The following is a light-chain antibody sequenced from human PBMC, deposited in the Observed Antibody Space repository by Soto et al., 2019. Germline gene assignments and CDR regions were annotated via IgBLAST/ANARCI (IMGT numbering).Light chain of an antibody. CDR2: GAS. CDR1: QSVSSSY. V-gene: IGKV3-20*01. Sequence: EIVLTQSPGTLSLSLGQRATLSCRASQSVSSSYLAWYQQKPGQAPRLFIYGASSRATGIPDRFSGSGSGTDFTLTISRLEPEDFAVYYCQQYGNSPWTFGQGTRWIS. CDR3: QQYGNSPWT. J-gene: IGKJ1*01.